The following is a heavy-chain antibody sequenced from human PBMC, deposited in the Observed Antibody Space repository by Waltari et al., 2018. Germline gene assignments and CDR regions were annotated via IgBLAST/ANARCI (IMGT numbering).Heavy chain of an antibody. CDR1: GGSISRYY. CDR2: IYYSGST. Sequence: QVQLQESGPGLVKPSETLSLTCTVSGGSISRYYWSWIRQPPGKGLEWIGYIYYSGSTNYNPSLKSRVTISVDTSKNQFSLKLSSVTAADTAVYYCARESSGSFDWGQGTLVTVSS. J-gene: IGHJ4*02. CDR3: ARESSGSFD. V-gene: IGHV4-59*01. D-gene: IGHD6-19*01.